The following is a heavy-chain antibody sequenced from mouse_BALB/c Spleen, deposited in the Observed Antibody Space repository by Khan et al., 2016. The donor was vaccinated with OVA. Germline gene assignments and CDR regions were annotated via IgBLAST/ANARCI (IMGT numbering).Heavy chain of an antibody. D-gene: IGHD2-14*01. CDR2: IWGGGGT. CDR1: GFSLSRYN. V-gene: IGHV2-6-4*01. J-gene: IGHJ4*01. Sequence: VQLKQSGPGLVAPSQSLSITCTVSGFSLSRYNIHWIRQPPGKGLEWLGMIWGGGGTDYNSTLKSRLSIRKDNSKSQVLLKMNSLQTDATAMYYCARAYYRYDGYYAMDYWGQGTSVTVSS. CDR3: ARAYYRYDGYYAMDY.